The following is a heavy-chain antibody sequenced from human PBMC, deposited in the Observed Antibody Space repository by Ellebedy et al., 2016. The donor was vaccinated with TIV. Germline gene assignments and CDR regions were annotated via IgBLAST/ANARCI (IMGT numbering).Heavy chain of an antibody. CDR2: ISWNSGSI. J-gene: IGHJ3*02. Sequence: SSGGYYWSWIRQHPGKGLEWVSGISWNSGSIGYADSVKGRFTISRDNAKNSLYLQMNSLRAEDTALYYCAKVPMVRGVIIGGGAFDIWGQGTMVTVSS. CDR3: AKVPMVRGVIIGGGAFDI. D-gene: IGHD3-10*01. CDR1: SSGGYY. V-gene: IGHV3-9*01.